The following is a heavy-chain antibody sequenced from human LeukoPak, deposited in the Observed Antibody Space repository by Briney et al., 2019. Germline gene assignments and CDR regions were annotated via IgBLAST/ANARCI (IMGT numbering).Heavy chain of an antibody. V-gene: IGHV4-39*01. CDR2: IYYSGST. CDR3: ARQSRRWSEHQPGSFDY. J-gene: IGHJ4*02. D-gene: IGHD3-3*01. CDR1: GGSISSSSYY. Sequence: SETLSLTCTVSGGSISSSSYYWGWIRQPPGKGLEWIGCIYYSGSTYYNPSLKSRVTISIDTSKNQFSLKLSSVTAADTAEYYCARQSRRWSEHQPGSFDYWGQGTLVTVSS.